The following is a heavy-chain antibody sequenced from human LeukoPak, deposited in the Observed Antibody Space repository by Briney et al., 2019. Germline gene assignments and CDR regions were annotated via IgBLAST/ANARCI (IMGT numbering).Heavy chain of an antibody. CDR1: GGSFSGYY. D-gene: IGHD1-26*01. V-gene: IGHV4-34*01. CDR2: IYYSGST. Sequence: SETLSLTCAVYGGSFSGYYWSWIRQPPGKGLEWIGSIYYSGSTYYNESLESRVTISIDTSKNQFSLKLNSVTAADTAMYYCAKSGGYGLIDYWGQGTLVTVS. J-gene: IGHJ4*02. CDR3: AKSGGYGLIDY.